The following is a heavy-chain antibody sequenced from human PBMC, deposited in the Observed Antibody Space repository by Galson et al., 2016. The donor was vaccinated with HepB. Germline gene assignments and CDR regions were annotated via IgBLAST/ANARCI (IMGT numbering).Heavy chain of an antibody. D-gene: IGHD3-3*01. CDR3: ARDSGFAVGINPMDY. J-gene: IGHJ4*02. CDR1: GYTFTTFG. Sequence: SCKASGYTFTTFGISWVRQAPGQGLEWMGWISGYDGNTKYAQNFQGGVTMTTDTSTSTAYMELRSLRSDDTAVYYCARDSGFAVGINPMDYWGQGTLVTDSS. CDR2: ISGYDGNT. V-gene: IGHV1-18*01.